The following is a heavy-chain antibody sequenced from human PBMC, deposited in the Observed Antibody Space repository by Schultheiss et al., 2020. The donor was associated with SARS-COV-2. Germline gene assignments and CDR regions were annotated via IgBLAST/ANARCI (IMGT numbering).Heavy chain of an antibody. CDR1: GFTFSSYA. V-gene: IGHV3-66*01. CDR3: ARDAWFDL. J-gene: IGHJ5*02. CDR2: IYSGGST. Sequence: GGSLILSCAASGFTFSSYAMSWVRQAPGKGLEWVSVIYSGGSTYYADSVKGRFTISRDNSKNTLYLQMNSLRAEDTAVYYCARDAWFDLWGQGTLVTVSS.